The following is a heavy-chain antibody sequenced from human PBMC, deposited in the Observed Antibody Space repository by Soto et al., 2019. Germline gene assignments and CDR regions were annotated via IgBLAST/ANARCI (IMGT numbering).Heavy chain of an antibody. D-gene: IGHD3-22*01. V-gene: IGHV3-30*18. CDR1: GFTFSSYG. CDR2: ISDDGSNK. J-gene: IGHJ4*02. Sequence: QVQLVESGGGVVQPGRSLRLSCAASGFTFSSYGMHWVRQAPGKGLEWVAVISDDGSNKYYADSVKGRFTISRDNSKNTRYLQMNSLRAEDTAVYYCAKEWVYDSSGWSFDYWGQGTLVTVSS. CDR3: AKEWVYDSSGWSFDY.